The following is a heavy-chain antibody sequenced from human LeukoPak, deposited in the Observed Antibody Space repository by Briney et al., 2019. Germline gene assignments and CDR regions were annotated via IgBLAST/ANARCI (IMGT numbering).Heavy chain of an antibody. CDR1: GYTFTNYG. Sequence: ASVKVSCKASGYTFTNYGISWVRQAPGQGLEWMGWISAYNGNTNYAQKLQGRVTMTTDTSTSTAYMELRSLRSDDTAVYYCARPTGIAAAEDAFDIWGQGTMVTVSS. D-gene: IGHD6-13*01. CDR2: ISAYNGNT. J-gene: IGHJ3*02. CDR3: ARPTGIAAAEDAFDI. V-gene: IGHV1-18*01.